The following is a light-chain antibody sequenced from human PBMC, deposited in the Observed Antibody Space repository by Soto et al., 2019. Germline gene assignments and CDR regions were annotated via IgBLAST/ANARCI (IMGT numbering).Light chain of an antibody. J-gene: IGKJ4*01. Sequence: EIVLTQSPGTLSLSPGERATLSCRTSQSVSSSYLAWYQQKPGQAPRLLIYGASSRATGIPDRFRGSGSGTDFTLTISRLEPEDFAVYYCQQYGSSPLTFGGGTKVDSK. CDR2: GAS. CDR3: QQYGSSPLT. V-gene: IGKV3-20*01. CDR1: QSVSSSY.